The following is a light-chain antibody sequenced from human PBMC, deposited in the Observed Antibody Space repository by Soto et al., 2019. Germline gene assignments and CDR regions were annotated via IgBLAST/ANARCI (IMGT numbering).Light chain of an antibody. CDR3: QQYNNWPPGT. Sequence: EIVLTQSPATLSLSPGERATLSCRASQSVSSYLAWYQQKPGQAPRLLIYDASNRATGIPARFSGSGSGTDFTLTISSLEPEDFAVHYCQQYNNWPPGTFGQGTKLEIK. J-gene: IGKJ2*01. CDR1: QSVSSY. CDR2: DAS. V-gene: IGKV3-11*01.